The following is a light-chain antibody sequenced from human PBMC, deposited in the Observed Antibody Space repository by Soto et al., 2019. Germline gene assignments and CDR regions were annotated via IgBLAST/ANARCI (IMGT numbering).Light chain of an antibody. CDR1: QSINSNY. CDR2: DAS. CDR3: QLYGVSVQE. Sequence: ESVLTQSPGTLSLSPGERATLSCRASQSINSNYLAWYQQKPGQAPRLLIYDASSRVTGIPDRFSGSGSGTDFTLTITRLEPVVFAVYYCQLYGVSVQEFGQGT. V-gene: IGKV3-20*01. J-gene: IGKJ1*01.